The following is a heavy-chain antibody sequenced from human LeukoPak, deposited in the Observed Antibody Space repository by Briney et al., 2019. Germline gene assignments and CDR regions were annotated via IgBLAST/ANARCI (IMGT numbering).Heavy chain of an antibody. Sequence: PSQTLSLTCTVSGGSISSGSYYWSWIRQPAGKGLEWIGRIYTSGSTNYNPSLKSRVTISVDTSKNQFSLKLSSVTAADTAVYYCARDGDNYGGNHNYWGQGTLVTVSS. CDR1: GGSISSGSYY. CDR3: ARDGDNYGGNHNY. J-gene: IGHJ4*02. D-gene: IGHD4-23*01. V-gene: IGHV4-61*02. CDR2: IYTSGST.